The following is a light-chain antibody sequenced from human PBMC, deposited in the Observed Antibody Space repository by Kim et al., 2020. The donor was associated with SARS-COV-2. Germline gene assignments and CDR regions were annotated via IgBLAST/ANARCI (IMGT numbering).Light chain of an antibody. V-gene: IGLV6-57*03. CDR2: EDD. J-gene: IGLJ2*01. CDR3: QSYNRDNVL. Sequence: GQTVTISCNRSSGSIDDNYVQWYQQRPGGVPTTVIYEDDQRPSGVSDRFSGSIDNSSNSASLTISGLRTEDAADYYCQSYNRDNVLFGGATKLTVL. CDR1: SGSIDDNY.